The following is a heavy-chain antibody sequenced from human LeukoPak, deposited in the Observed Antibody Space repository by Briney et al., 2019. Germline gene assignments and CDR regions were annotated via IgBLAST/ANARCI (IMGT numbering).Heavy chain of an antibody. CDR1: GGSISSIIYA. V-gene: IGHV4-39*02. J-gene: IGHJ6*03. CDR3: ASLVRETTVTYYFYYYMDV. CDR2: ISSSGTT. Sequence: SETLSLTCTVSGGSISSIIYAWGWLRQPPGKGLEWIGTISSSGTTYYSPSLKSRVTLSVAPSKTHFSLNLSSVTATDSAVYDCASLVRETTVTYYFYYYMDVWGKGTTVTVSS. D-gene: IGHD4-17*01.